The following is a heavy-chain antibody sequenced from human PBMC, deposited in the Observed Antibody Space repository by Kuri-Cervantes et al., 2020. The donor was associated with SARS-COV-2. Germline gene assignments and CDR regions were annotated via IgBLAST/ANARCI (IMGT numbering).Heavy chain of an antibody. CDR2: ISPNSGAT. J-gene: IGHJ4*02. CDR3: ARAPLGHAFWSADLPFDS. V-gene: IGHV1-2*02. Sequence: ASVKVSCKASGYIFSDYYIHWVRQAPGQGPEWMGWISPNSGATNYAPNFQGRVTMTRDTSISTVYMEMNRLTSGDTAVFYCARAPLGHAFWSADLPFDSWGQGTLVTVSS. D-gene: IGHD3-3*01. CDR1: GYIFSDYY.